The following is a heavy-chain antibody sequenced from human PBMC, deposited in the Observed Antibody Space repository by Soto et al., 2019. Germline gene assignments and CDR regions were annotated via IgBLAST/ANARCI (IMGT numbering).Heavy chain of an antibody. Sequence: VGSLRLSCAASGFTFSSYAMSWVRQAPGKGLEWVSAISGSGGSTYYADSVKGRFTISRDNSKNTLYLQMNSLRAEDTAVYYCAKDIAVAGLSDAFDIWGQGTMVTVSS. CDR1: GFTFSSYA. CDR3: AKDIAVAGLSDAFDI. CDR2: ISGSGGST. J-gene: IGHJ3*02. D-gene: IGHD6-19*01. V-gene: IGHV3-23*01.